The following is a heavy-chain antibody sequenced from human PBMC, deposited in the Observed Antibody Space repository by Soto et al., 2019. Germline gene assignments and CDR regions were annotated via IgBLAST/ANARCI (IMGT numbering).Heavy chain of an antibody. V-gene: IGHV3-21*01. CDR2: ISSSSSYI. CDR3: AREWYYYDSSGYYYFDY. J-gene: IGHJ4*02. Sequence: GGSLRLSCAASGFTFSSYSMNWVRQAPGKGLEWVSSISSSSSYIYYADSVKGRFTISRDNAKNSLYLQMNSLRAEDTAVYYCAREWYYYDSSGYYYFDYWGQGTLVTVSS. D-gene: IGHD3-22*01. CDR1: GFTFSSYS.